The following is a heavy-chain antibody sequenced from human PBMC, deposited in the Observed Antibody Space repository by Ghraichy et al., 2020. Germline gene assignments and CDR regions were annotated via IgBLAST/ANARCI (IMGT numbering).Heavy chain of an antibody. CDR2: ISSSSSYI. J-gene: IGHJ4*02. Sequence: LSLTCAASGFTFSSYSMNWVRQAPGKGLEWVSSISSSSSYIYYADSVKGRFTISRDNAKNSLYLQMNSLRAEDTAVYYCARDSFSYWGQGTLVTVSS. CDR3: ARDSFSY. CDR1: GFTFSSYS. D-gene: IGHD3-3*02. V-gene: IGHV3-21*01.